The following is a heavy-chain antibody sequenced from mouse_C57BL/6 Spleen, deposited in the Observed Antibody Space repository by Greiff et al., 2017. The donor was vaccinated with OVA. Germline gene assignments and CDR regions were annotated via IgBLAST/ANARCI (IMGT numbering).Heavy chain of an antibody. CDR2: IDPSDSYT. Sequence: VQLQQPVALLLMPVASVQLSFQSSCYTFTSSWLHWLTPMPCHFLAWIGEIDPSDSYTHYNQKFTGKSTLTVDKSSSTAYMQLSSLTSEDSAVYYCAAGGGNYGGYFDYWGQGTTLTVSS. CDR1: CYTFTSSW. J-gene: IGHJ2*01. D-gene: IGHD2-1*01. CDR3: AAGGGNYGGYFDY. V-gene: IGHV1-69*01.